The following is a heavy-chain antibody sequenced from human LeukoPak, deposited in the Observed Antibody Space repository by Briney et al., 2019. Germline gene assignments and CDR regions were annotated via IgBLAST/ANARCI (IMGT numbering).Heavy chain of an antibody. CDR2: IYYSGST. V-gene: IGHV4-59*01. CDR1: GGSISSYY. D-gene: IGHD6-13*01. J-gene: IGHJ4*02. Sequence: SETLSLTCTASGGSISSYYWSWIRQPPGKGLEWIGYIYYSGSTNYNPSLKSRVTISVDTSKNQFSLKLSSVTAADTAVYYCARGSAAAGNFDYWGQGTLVTVSS. CDR3: ARGSAAAGNFDY.